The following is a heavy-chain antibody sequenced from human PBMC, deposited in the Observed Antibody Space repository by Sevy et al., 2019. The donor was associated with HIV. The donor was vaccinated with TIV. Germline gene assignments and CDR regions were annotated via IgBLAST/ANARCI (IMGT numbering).Heavy chain of an antibody. V-gene: IGHV3-30-3*01. CDR2: ISYDGSNK. Sequence: GGSLRLSCAASGFTFSSYAMHWVRQAPDKGLEWVAVISYDGSNKYYADSVKGRFTISRDNSKNTLYLQMNSLRAEDTAVYYCARDRRLGELSMYFDYWGQGTLVTVSS. CDR1: GFTFSSYA. D-gene: IGHD3-16*02. CDR3: ARDRRLGELSMYFDY. J-gene: IGHJ4*02.